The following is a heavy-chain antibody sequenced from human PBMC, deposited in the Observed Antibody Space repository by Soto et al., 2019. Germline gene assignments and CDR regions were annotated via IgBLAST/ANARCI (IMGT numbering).Heavy chain of an antibody. V-gene: IGHV3-49*03. J-gene: IGHJ6*02. Sequence: GGSLRLSCTASGFTFGDYAMSWFRQAPGKGLEWVGFIRSKAYGGTTEYAASVKGRFTISRDDSKSIAYLQMNSLKTEDTAVYYCTREISLVVITTYYYYGMDVWGQGTTVTVSS. CDR1: GFTFGDYA. CDR2: IRSKAYGGTT. CDR3: TREISLVVITTYYYYGMDV. D-gene: IGHD3-22*01.